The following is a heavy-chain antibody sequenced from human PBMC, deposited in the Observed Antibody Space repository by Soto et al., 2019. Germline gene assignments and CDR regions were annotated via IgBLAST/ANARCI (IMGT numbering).Heavy chain of an antibody. CDR1: GFTFSSYG. D-gene: IGHD3-22*01. J-gene: IGHJ6*02. CDR3: AKDPTMITMMALDV. V-gene: IGHV3-30*18. Sequence: QVQLVESGGGVVQPGRSLRLSCAASGFTFSSYGMHWVRQAPGKGLEWVAVISYDGSNKYYADSVKGRFTISRDNSKNTLYLQMNSLRAEDTAVYYCAKDPTMITMMALDVWGQGTTVTVSS. CDR2: ISYDGSNK.